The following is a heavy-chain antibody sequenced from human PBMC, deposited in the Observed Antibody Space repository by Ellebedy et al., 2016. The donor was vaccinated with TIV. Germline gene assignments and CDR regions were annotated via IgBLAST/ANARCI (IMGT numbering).Heavy chain of an antibody. J-gene: IGHJ5*02. D-gene: IGHD2-15*01. CDR2: ISYDGSNK. V-gene: IGHV3-30-3*01. CDR1: GFTFSSYA. Sequence: PGGSLRLSCAASGFTFSSYAMHRVRQAPGKGLEWVAVISYDGSNKYYADSVKGRFTISRDNSKNTLYLQMNSLRAEDTAVYYCARDIVVAWGQGTLVTVSS. CDR3: ARDIVVA.